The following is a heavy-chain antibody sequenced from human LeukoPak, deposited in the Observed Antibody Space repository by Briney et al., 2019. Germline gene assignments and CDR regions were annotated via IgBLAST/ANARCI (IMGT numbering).Heavy chain of an antibody. CDR1: GITFSRNA. CDR2: ISGSGDTT. V-gene: IGHV3-23*01. J-gene: IGHJ2*01. D-gene: IGHD2-2*01. CDR3: AKFTAVIYWYFDL. Sequence: GGSLRLSRAASGITFSRNAMTWVRQAPGKGLEWVSAISGSGDTTYYADSVKGRFTISRDNSKNTLNLQMNSLRAEDTAVYYCAKFTAVIYWYFDLWGRGTLVTVSS.